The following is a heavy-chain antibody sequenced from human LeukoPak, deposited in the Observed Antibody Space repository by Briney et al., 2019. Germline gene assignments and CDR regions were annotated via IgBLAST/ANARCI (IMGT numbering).Heavy chain of an antibody. Sequence: ASLKVSCKASGYTFVSYGINWVRQAHGQGLEWMGWISPYNGKTDYAQKFQGRVTMTTDTSTNIGYMEVRNLTSDDTAVYYCARGRAFCGGDCPSSDALYFYYMDVWGKGTTVTVSS. D-gene: IGHD2-21*02. V-gene: IGHV1-18*01. J-gene: IGHJ6*03. CDR1: GYTFVSYG. CDR3: ARGRAFCGGDCPSSDALYFYYMDV. CDR2: ISPYNGKT.